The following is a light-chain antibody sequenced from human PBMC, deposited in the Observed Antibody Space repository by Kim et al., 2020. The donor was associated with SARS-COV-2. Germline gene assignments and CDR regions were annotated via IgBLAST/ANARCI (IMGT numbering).Light chain of an antibody. J-gene: IGKJ4*01. CDR3: QQRYSTPLT. Sequence: ASVGDRVTITCRASQSICSYLNWYQQKPGKAPKLVIYDASSLQSGVPSRFSGSGSGTDFTLTISSLQPEDFATYYCQQRYSTPLTFGGGTKVDIK. CDR2: DAS. V-gene: IGKV1-39*01. CDR1: QSICSY.